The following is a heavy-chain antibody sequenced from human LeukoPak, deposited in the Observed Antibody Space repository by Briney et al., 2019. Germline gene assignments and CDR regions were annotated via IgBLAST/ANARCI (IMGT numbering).Heavy chain of an antibody. CDR2: IYSGGST. V-gene: IGHV3-66*01. J-gene: IGHJ4*02. CDR1: GFTVSSNY. Sequence: PGGSLRLSCAASGFTVSSNYMSWVRQAPGKGLEWVSVIYSGGSTYYADSVKGRFTISGDNSKNTLYLQMNSLRAEDTAVYYCARDDYGDYFFDYWGRGTLVTVSS. D-gene: IGHD4-17*01. CDR3: ARDDYGDYFFDY.